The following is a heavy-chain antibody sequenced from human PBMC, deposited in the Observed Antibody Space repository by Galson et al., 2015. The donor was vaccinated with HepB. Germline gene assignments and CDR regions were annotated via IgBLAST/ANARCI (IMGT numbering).Heavy chain of an antibody. CDR3: ARQRDYASPRIDY. Sequence: QSGAEVKKPGESLRISCKASGYSFTSYWITWVRQMPGKGLEWMGRIEPSDSYTNYSPSFQGHVTISADKSISTAYLQWSSLKASDTAMYYCARQRDYASPRIDYWGQGILVTASS. J-gene: IGHJ4*02. CDR2: IEPSDSYT. V-gene: IGHV5-10-1*01. D-gene: IGHD4-17*01. CDR1: GYSFTSYW.